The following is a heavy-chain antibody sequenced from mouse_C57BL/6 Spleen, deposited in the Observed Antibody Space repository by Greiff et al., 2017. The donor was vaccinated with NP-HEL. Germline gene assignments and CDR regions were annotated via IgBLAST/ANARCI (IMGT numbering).Heavy chain of an antibody. CDR2: IYPGDGDT. D-gene: IGHD4-1*01. CDR1: GYAFSSSW. Sequence: QVQLQQSGPELVKPGASVKISCKASGYAFSSSWMNWVKQRPGKGLEWIGRIYPGDGDTNYNGKFKGKATLTADKSSSTAYMQLSSLTSEDSAVYFCARSATGTLDYWGQGTTLTVSS. V-gene: IGHV1-82*01. CDR3: ARSATGTLDY. J-gene: IGHJ2*01.